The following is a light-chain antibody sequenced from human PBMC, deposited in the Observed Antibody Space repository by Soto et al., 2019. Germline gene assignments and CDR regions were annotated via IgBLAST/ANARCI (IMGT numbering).Light chain of an antibody. Sequence: IQLTQSPSSLSASVGDRVTVTCRAGQSSNIYLNWYQQKPGKAPTLLIYAASSLQSGVPSRFSGGGSRTDFTLTITSLQAEDFATYYCQQSYRSPYTFGQGTKLEI. CDR2: AAS. CDR3: QQSYRSPYT. J-gene: IGKJ2*01. V-gene: IGKV1-39*01. CDR1: QSSNIY.